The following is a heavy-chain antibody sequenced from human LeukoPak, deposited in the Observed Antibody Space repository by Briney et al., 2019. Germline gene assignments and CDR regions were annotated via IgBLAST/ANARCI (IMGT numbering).Heavy chain of an antibody. Sequence: SETLSLTCTVSGGSISSSSYYWGWIRQPPGKGLEWIGSIYYSGSTYHNPSLKSRVTISVDMSKNQLSLKLSSVTAADTAVYYCARATYDFWSGYSHMDVWGKGTTVTVSS. CDR1: GGSISSSSYY. CDR3: ARATYDFWSGYSHMDV. D-gene: IGHD3-3*01. J-gene: IGHJ6*03. CDR2: IYYSGST. V-gene: IGHV4-39*07.